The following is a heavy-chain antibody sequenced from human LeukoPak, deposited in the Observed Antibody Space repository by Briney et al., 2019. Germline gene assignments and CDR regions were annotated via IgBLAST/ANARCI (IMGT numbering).Heavy chain of an antibody. CDR1: GGSLSSGGYY. V-gene: IGHV4-31*03. CDR2: IYYSGST. CDR3: ARFYGGNSGMLPRATFDI. D-gene: IGHD4-23*01. Sequence: SETLSLTCTVSGGSLSSGGYYWSCIRPHPGKGLEWIGYIYYSGSTYYNPSLRSRVTISVDMSKNQFSLKLNSVTAADTAVYYCARFYGGNSGMLPRATFDIWGQGTMVTVSS. J-gene: IGHJ3*02.